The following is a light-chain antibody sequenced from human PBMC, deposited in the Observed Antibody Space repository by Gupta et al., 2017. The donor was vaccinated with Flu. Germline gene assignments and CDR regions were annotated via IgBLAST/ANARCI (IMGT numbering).Light chain of an antibody. Sequence: GSLSLSPGERATPSCRASQSVENNLLTWYQQKPGQAPRLLIDGASSRATGIPDRFSGSGSGTXFTLTIXRLEPEDFALYYCQQEGISVSTFGXATKIQIK. V-gene: IGKV3-20*01. CDR3: QQEGISVST. CDR1: QSVENNL. CDR2: GAS. J-gene: IGKJ2*01.